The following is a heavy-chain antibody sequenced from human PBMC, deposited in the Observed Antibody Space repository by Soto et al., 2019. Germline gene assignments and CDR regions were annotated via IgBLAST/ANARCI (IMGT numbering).Heavy chain of an antibody. Sequence: EVQLLESGGGLVQPGGSLRLSCTASGFTFSSYAMNWVRQAPGKGLEWVSGISGSDGSTYYADSVKGRSTISRDNSKNTLYLQMNSLRAEDTAVFYCAKALDFFALHGMDVWGQGTTVTVSS. CDR1: GFTFSSYA. D-gene: IGHD2-21*01. V-gene: IGHV3-23*01. J-gene: IGHJ6*02. CDR2: ISGSDGST. CDR3: AKALDFFALHGMDV.